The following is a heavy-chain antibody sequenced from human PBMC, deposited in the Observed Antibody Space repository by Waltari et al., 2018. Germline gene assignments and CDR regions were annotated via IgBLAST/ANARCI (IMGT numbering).Heavy chain of an antibody. Sequence: EVQLVESGGGLVQPGGSLRLTCAASGFHLSSFWLHWVRQVPGEGLVWVERIKNDGSDSGYADSVKGRFTISRDNAKNTLYLEMNSLRVEDTAVYYCAKDLHWGQSDYWGQGTLVTVSS. CDR3: AKDLHWGQSDY. CDR2: IKNDGSDS. V-gene: IGHV3-74*01. D-gene: IGHD3-16*01. J-gene: IGHJ4*02. CDR1: GFHLSSFW.